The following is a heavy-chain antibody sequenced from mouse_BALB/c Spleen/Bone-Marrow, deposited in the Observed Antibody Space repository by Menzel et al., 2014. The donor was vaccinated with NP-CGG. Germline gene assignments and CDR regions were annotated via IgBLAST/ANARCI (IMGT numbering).Heavy chain of an antibody. Sequence: EVQLQQSGGDLVKPGGSLKLSCAASELTYSSYGMSWVRQTPDKRLEWVATISGGDAYTYYPDSVKGRFTISRDSAKNILYLQMSSLKSEDTATYYCGRGDGSMDYWGQGTSVTVSS. CDR2: ISGGDAYT. CDR3: GRGDGSMDY. J-gene: IGHJ4*01. V-gene: IGHV5-6*01. CDR1: ELTYSSYG. D-gene: IGHD3-3*01.